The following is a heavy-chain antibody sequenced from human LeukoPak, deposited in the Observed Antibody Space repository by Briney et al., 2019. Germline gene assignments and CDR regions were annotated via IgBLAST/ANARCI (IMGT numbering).Heavy chain of an antibody. Sequence: PGGSLRLSCAASGFTFSSYSMNWVRQAPGKGLEWVSSISSSSSYIYYADSVKGRFTISRDNAKNSLYLQMNSLRAEDTAVYYCARDLAGSYATLGGFGYWGQGTLVTVSS. J-gene: IGHJ4*02. CDR1: GFTFSSYS. V-gene: IGHV3-21*01. CDR3: ARDLAGSYATLGGFGY. CDR2: ISSSSSYI. D-gene: IGHD3-16*01.